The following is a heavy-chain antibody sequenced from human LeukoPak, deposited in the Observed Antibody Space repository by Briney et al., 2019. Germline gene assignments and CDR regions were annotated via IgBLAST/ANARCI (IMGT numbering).Heavy chain of an antibody. Sequence: PSETLSLTCAVYGGSFSGYYWSWIRQPPGKGLEWIGEINHSGSTNYNPSLKSRVTISVDTSKNQLSLKLSSVTAADTAVYYCTRSGFTGRGKYARSDYYYNGRDVGAKGPAVTVSS. D-gene: IGHD3-16*01. J-gene: IGHJ6*04. CDR1: GGSFSGYY. CDR3: TRSGFTGRGKYARSDYYYNGRDV. CDR2: INHSGST. V-gene: IGHV4-34*01.